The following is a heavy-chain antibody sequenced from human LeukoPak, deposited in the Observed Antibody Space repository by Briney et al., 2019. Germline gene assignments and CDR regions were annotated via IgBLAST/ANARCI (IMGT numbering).Heavy chain of an antibody. D-gene: IGHD2-15*01. J-gene: IGHJ6*02. Sequence: GGSLRLSCAASGVTVSSNYMSWVRQAPGKGLEGVSVIYSGSSTYYADSVKGRFTISRDNSKNTLYLQMNSLRAEDTAVYYCARVQRCSGGSCYSHYYYGMDVWGQGTTVTVSS. CDR1: GVTVSSNY. CDR2: IYSGSST. CDR3: ARVQRCSGGSCYSHYYYGMDV. V-gene: IGHV3-53*01.